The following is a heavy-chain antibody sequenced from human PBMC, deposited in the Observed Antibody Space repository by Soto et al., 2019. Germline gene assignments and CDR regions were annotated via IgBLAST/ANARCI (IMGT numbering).Heavy chain of an antibody. CDR2: ISYDGSNK. J-gene: IGHJ4*02. CDR1: GFTFNTYS. V-gene: IGHV3-30*19. Sequence: GGSLRLSCEASGFTFNTYSMHWVRQPPGKGLEWVAVISYDGSNKYYADSVKGRFTISRENSKNTLYLQMNSLRAEDTAVYYCARVIKRGVRGLHSFYYGGQGTVVTASS. D-gene: IGHD3-10*01. CDR3: ARVIKRGVRGLHSFYY.